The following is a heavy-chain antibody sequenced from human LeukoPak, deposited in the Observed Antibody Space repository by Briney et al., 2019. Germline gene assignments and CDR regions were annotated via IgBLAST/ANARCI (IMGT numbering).Heavy chain of an antibody. CDR3: ARTDYYGSGSYPDY. Sequence: SETLSLTCTVSGGSISSGGYYWSWIRQPPGKGLEWIGYIYHSGSTNYNPSLKSRVTISVDTSKNQFSLKLSSVTAADTAVYYCARTDYYGSGSYPDYWGQGTLVTVSS. CDR2: IYHSGST. V-gene: IGHV4-61*08. J-gene: IGHJ4*02. CDR1: GGSISSGGYY. D-gene: IGHD3-10*01.